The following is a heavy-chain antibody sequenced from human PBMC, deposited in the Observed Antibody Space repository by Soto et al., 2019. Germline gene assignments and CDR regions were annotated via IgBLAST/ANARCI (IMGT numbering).Heavy chain of an antibody. J-gene: IGHJ4*02. Sequence: EVQLLESGGGLVQPGGSLRLSCVASGFTFSGHAMSWVRQAPGKGLEWVSSISDSGIHTYYPDSVKGRFTISRDNSKNTRYLQMNSLRAEDTAVYYCANGGEWSFKFDYWGQGTLVTVSS. D-gene: IGHD3-3*01. CDR1: GFTFSGHA. V-gene: IGHV3-23*01. CDR3: ANGGEWSFKFDY. CDR2: ISDSGIHT.